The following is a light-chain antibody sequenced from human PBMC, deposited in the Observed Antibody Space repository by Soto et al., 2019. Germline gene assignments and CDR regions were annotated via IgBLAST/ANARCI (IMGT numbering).Light chain of an antibody. CDR3: CSFAGSDNV. CDR1: SSDVGGYNY. J-gene: IGLJ1*01. CDR2: EVS. V-gene: IGLV2-8*01. Sequence: QSALTHPPSASGSPGQSVTLSFTGTSSDVGGYNYVSWDKQHPGKAPKHLIYEVSRRPSGVPDRFSGSKSGNTASLTVSGLQGEDEADYFCCSFAGSDNVFGTGTKLTVL.